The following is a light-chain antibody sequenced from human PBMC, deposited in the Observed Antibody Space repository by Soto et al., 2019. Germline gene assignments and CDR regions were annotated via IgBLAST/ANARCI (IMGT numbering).Light chain of an antibody. CDR1: QSVSSY. CDR2: DAP. CDR3: QQRSNWPPYT. J-gene: IGKJ2*01. V-gene: IGKV3-11*01. Sequence: EIVLTQSPATLSLSPGERATLSCRASQSVSSYLAWYQQKPGQAPRLLIYDAPNRATGIPARFSGSGSGTDFTLTISSLEPEDFAVYYGQQRSNWPPYTFGQGTKLEIK.